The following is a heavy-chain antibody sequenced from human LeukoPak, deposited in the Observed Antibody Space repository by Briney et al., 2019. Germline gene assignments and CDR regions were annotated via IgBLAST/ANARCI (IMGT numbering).Heavy chain of an antibody. CDR1: RFTFSNYA. J-gene: IGHJ5*02. Sequence: QPGRSLRLSCAASRFTFSNYAMHWVRQAPGKGLEWVALISYDGANKYYADSVKGRFTISRDNSNNTLFLQMNSLRPEDTAVYYCVRAAVPAPISNWFDPWGQGTLVTVSS. CDR2: ISYDGANK. D-gene: IGHD2-2*01. V-gene: IGHV3-30-3*01. CDR3: VRAAVPAPISNWFDP.